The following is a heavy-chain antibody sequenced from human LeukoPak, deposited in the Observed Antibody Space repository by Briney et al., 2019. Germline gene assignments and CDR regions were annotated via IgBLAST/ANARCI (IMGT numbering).Heavy chain of an antibody. CDR1: GYTFTGYY. CDR3: ARDESAYSGSYFFDY. D-gene: IGHD1-26*01. V-gene: IGHV1-2*02. CDR2: INPNSGGT. J-gene: IGHJ4*02. Sequence: ASVKVSCKASGYTFTGYYTHWVRQAPGQGLEWMGWINPNSGGTNYAQKFQGRVTMTTDTSTSTAYMELRSLRSDDTAVYYCARDESAYSGSYFFDYWGQGTLVTVSS.